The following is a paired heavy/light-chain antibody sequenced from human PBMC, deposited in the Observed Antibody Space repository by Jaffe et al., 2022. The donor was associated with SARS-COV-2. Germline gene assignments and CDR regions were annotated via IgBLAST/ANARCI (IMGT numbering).Heavy chain of an antibody. V-gene: IGHV1-18*01. CDR3: ARNGYYDSSGYDAFDI. Sequence: QVQLVQSGAEVKKPGASVKVSCKASGYTFTSYGISWVRQAPGQGLEWMGWISAYNGNTNYAQKLQGRVTMTTDTSTSTAYMELRSLRSDDTAVYYCARNGYYDSSGYDAFDIWGQGTMVTVSS. CDR2: ISAYNGNT. D-gene: IGHD3-22*01. J-gene: IGHJ3*02. CDR1: GYTFTSYG.
Light chain of an antibody. Sequence: QSVLTQPPSASGTPGQRVTISCSGSSSNIGSNYVYWYQQLPGTAPKLLIYRNNQRPSGVPDRFSGSKSGTSASLAISGLRSEDEADYYCAAWDDSLRQVFGGGTKLTVL. CDR2: RNN. J-gene: IGLJ3*02. CDR3: AAWDDSLRQV. CDR1: SSNIGSNY. V-gene: IGLV1-47*01.